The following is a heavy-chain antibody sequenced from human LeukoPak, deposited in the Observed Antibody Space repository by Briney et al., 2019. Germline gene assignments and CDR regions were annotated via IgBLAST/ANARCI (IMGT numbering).Heavy chain of an antibody. J-gene: IGHJ4*02. CDR2: ISGSSNYI. CDR3: ASFGSGSSTN. Sequence: GGSLRLSCATSGFTFSDHSINWVRQAPGKGLEWVSYISGSSNYINYADSVKGRFTISRDNAKNSLYLQMNSLRDEDTAVYYCASFGSGSSTNWGQGTLVTVSS. D-gene: IGHD3-10*01. V-gene: IGHV3-48*02. CDR1: GFTFSDHS.